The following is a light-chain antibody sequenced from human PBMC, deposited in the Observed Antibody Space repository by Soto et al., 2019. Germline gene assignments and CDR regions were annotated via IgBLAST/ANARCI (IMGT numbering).Light chain of an antibody. Sequence: QSVLTQPPSVSGAPGQRITISCTGSSSNIGAHYDVHWYQHLPGTAPKLLIFGNSVRPSGVPDRFSDSKSGTTASLAITGLQAEDEADYYCQSYDRSLSGLVFGGGTKVTVL. CDR1: SSNIGAHYD. CDR2: GNS. CDR3: QSYDRSLSGLV. V-gene: IGLV1-40*01. J-gene: IGLJ3*02.